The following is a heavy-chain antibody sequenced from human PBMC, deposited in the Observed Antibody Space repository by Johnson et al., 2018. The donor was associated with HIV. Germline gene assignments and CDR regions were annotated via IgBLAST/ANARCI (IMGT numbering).Heavy chain of an antibody. CDR2: ISYDETYK. CDR3: SKDRKGSGSWLRSGVAFDI. D-gene: IGHD6-13*01. V-gene: IGHV3-30*04. Sequence: QVRLVEPGGGVVQPGRSLRLSCAASAFTFTNYAIHWFRQAPGKGLEWVAIISYDETYKDYADSVTGRFTISSDNAKTCLYLQMNSRRAEDTALYSWSKDRKGSGSWLRSGVAFDIWGQGTMVTVSS. CDR1: AFTFTNYA. J-gene: IGHJ3*02.